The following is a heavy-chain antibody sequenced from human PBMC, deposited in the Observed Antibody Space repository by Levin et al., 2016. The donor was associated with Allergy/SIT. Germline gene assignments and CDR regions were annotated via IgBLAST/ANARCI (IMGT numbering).Heavy chain of an antibody. J-gene: IGHJ4*02. Sequence: WIRQPPGKGLEWIGYIYYSGSTNYNPSLKSRVTISVDTSKNQFSLKLSSVTAADTAVYYCARSSGWYGGWYFDYWGQGTLVTVSS. CDR3: ARSSGWYGGWYFDY. CDR2: IYYSGST. V-gene: IGHV4-59*01. D-gene: IGHD6-19*01.